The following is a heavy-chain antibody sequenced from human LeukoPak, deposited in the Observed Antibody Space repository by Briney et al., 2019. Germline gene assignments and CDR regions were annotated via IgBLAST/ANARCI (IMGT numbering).Heavy chain of an antibody. V-gene: IGHV4-38-2*02. CDR2: IYHSGST. CDR1: GYSISSGYY. J-gene: IGHJ6*03. Sequence: RASETLSLTCTVSGYSISSGYYWGWIRQPPGKGLEWIGNIYHSGSTYYNPSLKSRVTISEDTSKNQFSLNLSFVTAADTAVYYCARVGATVTMPRQYYYYYYYMDVWGKGTTVTVSS. CDR3: ARVGATVTMPRQYYYYYYYMDV. D-gene: IGHD4-11*01.